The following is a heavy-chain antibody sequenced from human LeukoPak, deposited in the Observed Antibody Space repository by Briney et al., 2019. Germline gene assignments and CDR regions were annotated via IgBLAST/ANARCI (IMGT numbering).Heavy chain of an antibody. J-gene: IGHJ5*02. CDR1: GXTVSSIY. D-gene: IGHD4-11*01. V-gene: IGHV3-66*01. CDR2: IYIGGKT. CDR3: SRGLIYSPNWFDP. Sequence: GGSMRLSCAGSGXTVSSIYMSCVRQAPGKGLEWVSVIYIGGKTYFADSVKGRFPISRDNSKNTQYRQMNSLRAEDTAGYYCSRGLIYSPNWFDPWGQGTLVTVSS.